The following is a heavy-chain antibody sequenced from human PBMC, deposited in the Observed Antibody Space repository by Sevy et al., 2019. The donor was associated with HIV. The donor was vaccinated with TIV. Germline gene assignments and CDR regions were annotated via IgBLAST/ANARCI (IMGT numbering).Heavy chain of an antibody. V-gene: IGHV3-30-3*02. Sequence: GGSLRLSCAASGFTFSSYSMHWVRQAPGKGLEWVAVISYDGSNTFYAGSVKGRFTISRDTSKNTLSLQMNSLRAEDTAVYHCVKCEMATSRGFCAFDIWGQGTMVTVSS. D-gene: IGHD5-12*01. CDR3: VKCEMATSRGFCAFDI. CDR1: GFTFSSYS. CDR2: ISYDGSNT. J-gene: IGHJ3*02.